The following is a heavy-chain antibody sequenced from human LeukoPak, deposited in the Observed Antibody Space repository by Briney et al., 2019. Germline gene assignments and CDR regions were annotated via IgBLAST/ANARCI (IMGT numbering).Heavy chain of an antibody. CDR1: GLTVSNVW. CDR3: ATGIYEARSY. J-gene: IGHJ4*02. D-gene: IGHD2/OR15-2a*01. CDR2: IKNKTDGAAT. V-gene: IGHV3-15*01. Sequence: PGGSLRLSCAVSGLTVSNVWLSWVRQAPGKGLEWVGRIKNKTDGAATEYAAPVKGRFTISRDDSENTLYLQMNSLKTEDTGVYYCATGIYEARSYWGQGILVTVSS.